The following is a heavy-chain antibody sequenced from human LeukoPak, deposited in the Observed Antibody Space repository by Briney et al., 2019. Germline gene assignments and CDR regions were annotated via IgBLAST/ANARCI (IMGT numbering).Heavy chain of an antibody. V-gene: IGHV3-30*18. J-gene: IGHJ4*02. CDR3: AKSHRGANYYDSGAYYENYFDY. D-gene: IGHD3-22*01. CDR2: VSYDGSYK. Sequence: PGGSLRLSCAATGFTFSNFAMHWVRQAPGKGLEWVAVVSYDGSYKYYADSVKGRFTISRDNSKNTLYLQMTSLRADDTAVYYCAKSHRGANYYDSGAYYENYFDYWGQGTLVTVSS. CDR1: GFTFSNFA.